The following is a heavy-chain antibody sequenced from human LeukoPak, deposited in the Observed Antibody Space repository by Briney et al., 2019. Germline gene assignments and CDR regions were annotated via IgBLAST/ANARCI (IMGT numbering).Heavy chain of an antibody. V-gene: IGHV4-59*01. J-gene: IGHJ4*02. Sequence: SETLSLTCTVSGGSISSYYWSWIRQPPGKGLEWIGCIYYSGSTNYNPSLKSRVTISVDTSKNQFSLKLSSVTAADTAVYYCARASLITIFGVVIIEYFDYWGQGTLVTVSS. CDR1: GGSISSYY. CDR2: IYYSGST. CDR3: ARASLITIFGVVIIEYFDY. D-gene: IGHD3-3*01.